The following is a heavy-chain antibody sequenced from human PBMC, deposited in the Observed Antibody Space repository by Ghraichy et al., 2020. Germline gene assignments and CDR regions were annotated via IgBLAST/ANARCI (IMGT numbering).Heavy chain of an antibody. CDR3: ARVGTRRDGRRETPALVDF. Sequence: SETLTLTCSVSGDSIRSHSWSWIRQPPGKGLEWIGYMYYTGSTSYNPSLRSRVTISADTSNNQFSLKLNSVTTADTAVYFCARVGTRRDGRRETPALVDFGGRGTLVSVSS. J-gene: IGHJ4*02. CDR2: MYYTGST. CDR1: GDSIRSHS. D-gene: IGHD1-14*01. V-gene: IGHV4-59*11.